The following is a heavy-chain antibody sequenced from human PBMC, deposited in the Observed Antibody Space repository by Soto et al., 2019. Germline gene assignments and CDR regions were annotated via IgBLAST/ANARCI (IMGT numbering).Heavy chain of an antibody. V-gene: IGHV3-30*18. CDR2: ISYDGSNK. D-gene: IGHD2-15*01. CDR1: GFIFSSYG. J-gene: IGHJ4*02. Sequence: HPGGSLRLSCAASGFIFSSYGMHWVRQAPGKGLEWVAVISYDGSNKRYADSVKGRFTISRDNSKNTLFLQMNSLRAEDTAVYYCAKDFSLGGTYLTCDYWGQETLVTVSS. CDR3: AKDFSLGGTYLTCDY.